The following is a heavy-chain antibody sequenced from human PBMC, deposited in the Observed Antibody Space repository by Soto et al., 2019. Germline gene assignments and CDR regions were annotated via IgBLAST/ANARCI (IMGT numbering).Heavy chain of an antibody. D-gene: IGHD3-3*01. CDR1: GGSISSSSYY. Sequence: SETLSLTCTVSGGSISSSSYYWGWIRQPPGKGLEWIGSIYYSGSTYYNPSLKSRVTISVDTSKNQFSLKLSSVTAADTAVYYCARAARYYDFWSGEHYSFDYWGQGTLVTVSS. V-gene: IGHV4-39*01. CDR3: ARAARYYDFWSGEHYSFDY. J-gene: IGHJ4*02. CDR2: IYYSGST.